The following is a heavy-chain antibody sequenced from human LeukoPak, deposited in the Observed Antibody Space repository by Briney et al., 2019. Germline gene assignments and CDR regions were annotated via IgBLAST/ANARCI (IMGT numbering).Heavy chain of an antibody. CDR1: GFSFSGYN. V-gene: IGHV3-21*01. Sequence: AGGSLRLSCAASGFSFSGYNMNWVRQAPGKGLEWVSSISSSSSYIYHADSVKGRFTISRDNAKNSLYLQMNSLRADDTAVYYCARFAAGGSYYYYMDVWGKGTTVTVSS. CDR2: ISSSSSYI. CDR3: ARFAAGGSYYYYMDV. D-gene: IGHD6-25*01. J-gene: IGHJ6*03.